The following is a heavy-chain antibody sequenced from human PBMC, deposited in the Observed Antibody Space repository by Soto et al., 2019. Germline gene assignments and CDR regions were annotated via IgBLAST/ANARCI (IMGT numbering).Heavy chain of an antibody. D-gene: IGHD3-10*02. J-gene: IGHJ4*02. V-gene: IGHV3-11*01. CDR2: ISTSGSTI. Sequence: QVQLVESGGGLVKPGGSLRLSCAASGFTFSDYYMSWNRQAPGKGLEWVSYISTSGSTIYYADSVKGRFTISRVHAKNSLYLQMNTLRAEDTAVYSSARVCPPLDYWGQRTLVTVSS. CDR3: ARVCPPLDY. CDR1: GFTFSDYY.